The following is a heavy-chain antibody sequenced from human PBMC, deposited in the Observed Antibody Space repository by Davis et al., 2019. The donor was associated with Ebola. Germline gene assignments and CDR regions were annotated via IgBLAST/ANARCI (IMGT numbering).Heavy chain of an antibody. CDR2: TYSGDSDT. D-gene: IGHD6-13*01. CDR1: GFSFTTYR. Sequence: GESLKISCKGSGFSFTTYRIACVPQIPGKRLVCIGITYSGDSDTRYRPSFEGQVTISVDRSISTAYLQWSSLKDSDTAMYYCARQESLYGSIDYWGKGTLVTVSS. CDR3: ARQESLYGSIDY. V-gene: IGHV5-51*01. J-gene: IGHJ4*02.